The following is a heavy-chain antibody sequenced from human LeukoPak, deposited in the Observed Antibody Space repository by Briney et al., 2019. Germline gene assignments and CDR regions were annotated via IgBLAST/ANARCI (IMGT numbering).Heavy chain of an antibody. D-gene: IGHD3-10*01. CDR1: GFTFSSYA. Sequence: PGGSPRLSCAASGFTFSSYAMSWVRQAPGKGLEWVSAISGSGGSTYYAASVKGRFTISRDNSKNTLYPQMNSLRAEDTAVYYCATTPLWFGELPDDYWGQGTLVTVSS. J-gene: IGHJ4*02. CDR3: ATTPLWFGELPDDY. CDR2: ISGSGGST. V-gene: IGHV3-23*01.